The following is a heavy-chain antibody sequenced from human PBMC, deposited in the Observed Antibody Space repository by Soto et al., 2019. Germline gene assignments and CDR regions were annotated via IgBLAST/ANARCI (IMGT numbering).Heavy chain of an antibody. D-gene: IGHD4-17*01. CDR2: IYPGDSDI. CDR3: ARTDYGDYYYYYMDV. V-gene: IGHV5-51*01. J-gene: IGHJ6*03. Sequence: GESLKISCKGSGYSFTNYWIGWVRQMPGKGLEWMGIIYPGDSDIRYSPSFQGQVTISADKSISTAYLQWSSLKASDTAMYYCARTDYGDYYYYYMDVWGKGTTVTVSS. CDR1: GYSFTNYW.